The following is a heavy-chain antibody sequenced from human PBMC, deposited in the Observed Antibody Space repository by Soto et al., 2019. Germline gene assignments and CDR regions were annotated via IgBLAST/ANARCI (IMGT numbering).Heavy chain of an antibody. Sequence: EVQLVESGGGVVQPGGSLRLSCAASGFTFDDYTMHWVRQAPGKGLEWVSLISWDGGSTYYADSVKGRFTISRDKSKNSLYLQMNSLRTEDTALYDCAKDKMAGTNYFDYWGQGTLVTVSS. V-gene: IGHV3-43*01. CDR2: ISWDGGST. D-gene: IGHD6-19*01. CDR3: AKDKMAGTNYFDY. CDR1: GFTFDDYT. J-gene: IGHJ4*02.